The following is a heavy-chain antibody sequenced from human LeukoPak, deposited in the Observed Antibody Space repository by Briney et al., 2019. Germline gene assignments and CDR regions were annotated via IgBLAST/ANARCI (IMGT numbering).Heavy chain of an antibody. Sequence: PSETLSLTCTVSGGSVSSGSYYWSWLRPPPGKGLEWIGYIYYSGSTNYNPSLKSRVTISVDTSKNQFSLKLSSVTAADTAVYYCARGGGRRYCSGSSCPYYFDYWGQGTLVTVSS. CDR3: ARGGGRRYCSGSSCPYYFDY. CDR2: IYYSGST. J-gene: IGHJ4*02. CDR1: GGSVSSGSYY. D-gene: IGHD2-15*01. V-gene: IGHV4-61*01.